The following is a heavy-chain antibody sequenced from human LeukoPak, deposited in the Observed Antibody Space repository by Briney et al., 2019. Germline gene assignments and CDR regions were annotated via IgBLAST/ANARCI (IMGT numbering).Heavy chain of an antibody. Sequence: ASVKVSCKASGYIFTSYYMHWLRQAPGQGLEWLGMIIPTGGSTTYAHKFQGRVTMTRDTSTSTVYMELSSLRSEDTAVYYCARAYSGWSSDYWGQGTLVTVSS. CDR1: GYIFTSYY. CDR2: IIPTGGST. V-gene: IGHV1-46*01. D-gene: IGHD6-19*01. J-gene: IGHJ4*02. CDR3: ARAYSGWSSDY.